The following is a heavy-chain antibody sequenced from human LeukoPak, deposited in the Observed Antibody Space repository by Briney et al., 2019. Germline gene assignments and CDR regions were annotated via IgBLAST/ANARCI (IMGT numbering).Heavy chain of an antibody. J-gene: IGHJ3*02. CDR1: GASITTYY. CDR2: IYYSGST. V-gene: IGHV4-59*12. CDR3: ARELGISAFDI. D-gene: IGHD7-27*01. Sequence: PSETLSLTCTVSGASITTYYWSWIRQPPGKGLEWIGSIYYSGSTIYSPSLKSRVTMSVDKSESQFSLRLTSVTAADTAVYYCARELGISAFDIWGQGTVVTVSS.